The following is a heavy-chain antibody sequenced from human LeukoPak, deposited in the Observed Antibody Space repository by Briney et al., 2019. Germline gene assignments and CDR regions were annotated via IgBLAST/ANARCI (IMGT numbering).Heavy chain of an antibody. CDR3: ARVATVTSVAY. J-gene: IGHJ4*02. CDR2: ISSSGSTI. V-gene: IGHV3-11*04. Sequence: PGGSLRLSCASSGFTFSDYYMGWIRQAPGKGLEWVSYISSSGSTIYYADSVKGRFTISRDNAKNSLYLQMNSLRAEDTAVYYCARVATVTSVAYWGQGTLVTVSS. D-gene: IGHD4-17*01. CDR1: GFTFSDYY.